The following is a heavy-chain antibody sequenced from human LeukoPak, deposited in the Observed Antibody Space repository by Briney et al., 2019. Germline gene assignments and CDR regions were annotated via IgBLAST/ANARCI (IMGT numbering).Heavy chain of an antibody. CDR3: ASGYYGSGSYYV. D-gene: IGHD3-10*01. Sequence: SETLSLTCTVSGGSISSYFWSWIRQHPGKGLEWIGYIYYSGSTYYNPSLKSRVTISVDTSKNQFSLKLSSVTAADTAVYYCASGYYGSGSYYVWGQGTLVTVSS. V-gene: IGHV4-59*08. CDR1: GGSISSYF. J-gene: IGHJ4*02. CDR2: IYYSGST.